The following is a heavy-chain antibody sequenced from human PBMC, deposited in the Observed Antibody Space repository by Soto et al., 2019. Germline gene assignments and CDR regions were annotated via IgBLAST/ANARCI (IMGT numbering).Heavy chain of an antibody. CDR1: GFTFSSYS. Sequence: EVQLVESGGGLVKPGGSLRLSCAASGFTFSSYSMNWVRQAPGKGLEWVSSISSSSSYIYYADSVKGRFTISRDNAKNSLYLQMHSLRAEDTAVYYCARASHSSGPAYYYSYMDVWGQGTTVTVSS. J-gene: IGHJ6*03. CDR3: ARASHSSGPAYYYSYMDV. CDR2: ISSSSSYI. D-gene: IGHD6-19*01. V-gene: IGHV3-21*01.